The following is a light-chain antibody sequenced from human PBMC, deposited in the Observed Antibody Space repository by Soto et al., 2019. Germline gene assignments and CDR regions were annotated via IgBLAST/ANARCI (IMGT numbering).Light chain of an antibody. CDR3: QQYGSSPPYT. CDR2: AAS. CDR1: QTIPNNF. V-gene: IGKV3-20*01. J-gene: IGKJ2*01. Sequence: DIVLTQSPGTLSLSPGERVTLSCRASQTIPNNFLGWYQQKPGQAPRLLIFAASRSATGIPDRFSGSGSGTDFTLTISRLEPGDFGVYYCQQYGSSPPYTFGQGTKLDIK.